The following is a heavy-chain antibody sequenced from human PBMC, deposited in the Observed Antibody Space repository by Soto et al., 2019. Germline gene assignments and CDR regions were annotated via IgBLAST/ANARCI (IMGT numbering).Heavy chain of an antibody. D-gene: IGHD6-13*01. J-gene: IGHJ4*02. CDR1: GGTFSSYA. Sequence: QVQVVQSGAEVKKPGSSVKVSCKASGGTFSSYAISWVRQAPGQGLEGMGGIIPIFGTANYAQKFQGRVTITADESTSTAYVELSSLRSEDTAVYYCARRAGAAAGTDFDYWGQGTLVTVSS. V-gene: IGHV1-69*01. CDR2: IIPIFGTA. CDR3: ARRAGAAAGTDFDY.